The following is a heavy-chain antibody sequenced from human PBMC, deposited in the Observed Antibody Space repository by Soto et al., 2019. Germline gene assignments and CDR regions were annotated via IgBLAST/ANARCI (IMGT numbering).Heavy chain of an antibody. D-gene: IGHD6-6*01. CDR1: GYTFTSYG. Sequence: ASVKVSCKASGYTFTSYGISWVQQAPGQGLEWMGWISAYNGNTNYAQKLQGRVTMTTDTSTSTAYMELRSLRSDDTAVYYCARDAEYSSPEYYYYGMDVWGQGTTVTVSS. V-gene: IGHV1-18*01. CDR2: ISAYNGNT. J-gene: IGHJ6*02. CDR3: ARDAEYSSPEYYYYGMDV.